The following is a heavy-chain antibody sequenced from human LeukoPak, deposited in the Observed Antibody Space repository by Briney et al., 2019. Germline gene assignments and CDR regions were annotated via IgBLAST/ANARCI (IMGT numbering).Heavy chain of an antibody. J-gene: IGHJ4*02. CDR2: IYTSGST. V-gene: IGHV4-4*07. CDR1: GGSFSGYY. Sequence: SETLSLTCAVYGGSFSGYYWSWIRQPAGKGLEWIGRIYTSGSTNYNPSLRSRVTISVDTSKNQFSLKLSSVTAADTAVYYCARDQGELDYWGQGTLVTVSS. CDR3: ARDQGELDY. D-gene: IGHD3-16*01.